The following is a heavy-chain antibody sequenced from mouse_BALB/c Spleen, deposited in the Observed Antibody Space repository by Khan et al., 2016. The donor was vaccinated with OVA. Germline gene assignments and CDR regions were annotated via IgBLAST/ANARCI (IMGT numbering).Heavy chain of an antibody. D-gene: IGHD2-3*01. V-gene: IGHV3-2*02. CDR2: ISYSGST. J-gene: IGHJ4*01. Sequence: EVELVESGPGLVKPSQSLSLTCTVTGYSITSDYAWNWIRQFPGNKLEWMGYISYSGSTNYNPALKSRISITRDTSKNQFFLQLNSVTTEDKATSYCARDGSRYNYAMDYWGQGTSVTVSS. CDR3: ARDGSRYNYAMDY. CDR1: GYSITSDYA.